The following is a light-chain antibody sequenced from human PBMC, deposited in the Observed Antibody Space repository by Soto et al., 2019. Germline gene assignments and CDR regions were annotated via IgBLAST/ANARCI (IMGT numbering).Light chain of an antibody. Sequence: DIQMSQSPSSLSASVGDRVTISCRASQYVGNLLNWYQQKPGRAPNLLIHAVSNLDSGVPSRFTGSGSGTDFTLTISGLQLDDFATYYCQQSYGVPLTFGGGTKVEIK. CDR1: QYVGNL. CDR2: AVS. V-gene: IGKV1-39*01. J-gene: IGKJ4*01. CDR3: QQSYGVPLT.